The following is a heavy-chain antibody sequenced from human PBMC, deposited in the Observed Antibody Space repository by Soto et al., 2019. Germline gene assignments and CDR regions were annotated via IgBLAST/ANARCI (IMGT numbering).Heavy chain of an antibody. D-gene: IGHD6-19*01. CDR3: ARGDSSGWSRGGFDY. V-gene: IGHV6-1*01. CDR1: GDSVSSNSAA. Sequence: SQTLSLTCAISGDSVSSNSAAWNWIRQSPSRGLEWLGRTYYMSKWYKDYAVSVKSRISINPDTSKNQFSLQLNSVTPEDTAVYYCARGDSSGWSRGGFDYWGQGTLVTVSS. J-gene: IGHJ4*02. CDR2: TYYMSKWYK.